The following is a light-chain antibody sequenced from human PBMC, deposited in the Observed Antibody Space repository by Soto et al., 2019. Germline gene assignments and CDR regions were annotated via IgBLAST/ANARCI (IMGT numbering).Light chain of an antibody. J-gene: IGKJ3*01. Sequence: DIVLTQSPATLSLSPGERATLSCRASQSVSSYLAWYQQKPGQAPRLLIYDASNRATGIPVRFSGSGSGTDFTLTISSLEPEDFAVYYCQQRSNWPRTFGPGTKVDIK. V-gene: IGKV3-11*01. CDR2: DAS. CDR1: QSVSSY. CDR3: QQRSNWPRT.